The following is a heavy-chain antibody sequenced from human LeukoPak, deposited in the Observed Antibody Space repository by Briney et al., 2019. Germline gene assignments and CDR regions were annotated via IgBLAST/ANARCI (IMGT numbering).Heavy chain of an antibody. CDR2: INPKRGDT. J-gene: IGHJ4*02. V-gene: IGHV1-2*02. D-gene: IGHD4-17*01. CDR3: ARVRNGDYAFDY. Sequence: ASVKVSCKASGYTFTGYYMHWVRQAPGQGLEWMGWINPKRGDTNYAQKFQGRVTMTRDTSISTVYMELSSLRSEDTAVYYCARVRNGDYAFDYWGQGTLVTVPS. CDR1: GYTFTGYY.